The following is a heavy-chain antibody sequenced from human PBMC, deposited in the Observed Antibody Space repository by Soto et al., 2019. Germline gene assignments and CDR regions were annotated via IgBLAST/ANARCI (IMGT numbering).Heavy chain of an antibody. CDR1: GGSIVTYY. V-gene: IGHV4-59*08. CDR3: ARHPGYYDILTGYTTYYFDY. J-gene: IGHJ4*02. D-gene: IGHD3-9*01. Sequence: LSETLSLTCTVSGGSIVTYYWSWIRQPPRKGLEWIGYIYYRGNTDYNPSLKSRVTISLDTPKNQFSLKLSSVTAADTAVYYCARHPGYYDILTGYTTYYFDYWGQGILVTVSS. CDR2: IYYRGNT.